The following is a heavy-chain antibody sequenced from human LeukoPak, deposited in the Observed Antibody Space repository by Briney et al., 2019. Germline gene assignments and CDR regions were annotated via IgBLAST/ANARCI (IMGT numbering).Heavy chain of an antibody. CDR3: ARDSALTFDY. CDR1: GGSISSGGYY. D-gene: IGHD6-25*01. Sequence: SETLSLTCTVSGGSISSGGYYWSWIRQHPGKGLEWIGTIYYNGTTYYNPSLKSRVTISVDTSKNQFSLKLSSVTAADTAVYYCARDSALTFDYWGQGTLVTVSS. CDR2: IYYNGTT. V-gene: IGHV4-39*07. J-gene: IGHJ4*02.